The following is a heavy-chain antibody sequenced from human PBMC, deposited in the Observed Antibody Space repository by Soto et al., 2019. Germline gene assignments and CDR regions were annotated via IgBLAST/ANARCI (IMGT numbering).Heavy chain of an antibody. J-gene: IGHJ4*02. Sequence: QLVESGGGLVKPGGSLRLSCVASGFPFSSFSLNWIRQAPGKGLAWVSSIGRVSTYIYYADSVRGRFTVSRDNAKNSVYLHMNGLTAEDSWIYYCARVTAGSGSYQIDLWGQGTLVTVSS. D-gene: IGHD3-10*01. CDR1: GFPFSSFS. V-gene: IGHV3-21*02. CDR2: IGRVSTYI. CDR3: ARVTAGSGSYQIDL.